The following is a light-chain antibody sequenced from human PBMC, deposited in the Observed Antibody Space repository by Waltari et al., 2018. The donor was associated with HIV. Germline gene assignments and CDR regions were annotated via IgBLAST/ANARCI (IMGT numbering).Light chain of an antibody. CDR3: YSTDSAGTLVV. CDR2: EDS. CDR1: EFTEKY. J-gene: IGLJ2*01. Sequence: SYELTQPPSVSVSPGQTAKITCFGDEFTEKYGYWFQQKSGQAPLLVIYEDSKRPSGIPERFSGSTSGTTTTLTISGAQVDDEGDYYCYSTDSAGTLVVFGGGTKLTVL. V-gene: IGLV3-10*01.